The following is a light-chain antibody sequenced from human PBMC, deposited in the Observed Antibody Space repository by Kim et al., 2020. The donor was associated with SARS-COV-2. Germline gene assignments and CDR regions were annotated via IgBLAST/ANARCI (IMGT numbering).Light chain of an antibody. J-gene: IGLJ3*02. CDR1: KLGDKY. V-gene: IGLV3-1*01. Sequence: SPGQTASITCSGDKLGDKYACWYQQKPGQAPVQVIYQDSKRPSGIPERFSGSNSGNTATLTISGTQAMDEADYYCQAWDSSTAWVFGGGTQLTVL. CDR3: QAWDSSTAWV. CDR2: QDS.